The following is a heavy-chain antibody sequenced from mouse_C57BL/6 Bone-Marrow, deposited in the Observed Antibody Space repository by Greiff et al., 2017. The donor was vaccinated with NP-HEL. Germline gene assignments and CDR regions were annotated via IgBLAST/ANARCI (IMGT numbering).Heavy chain of an antibody. CDR2: ISNGGGST. J-gene: IGHJ2*01. CDR1: GFTFSDYY. Sequence: EVHLVESGGGLVQPGGSLKLSCAASGFTFSDYYMYWVRQTPEKRLEWVAYISNGGGSTYYPDTVKGRFTISRDNAKNTLYLQMSRLKSEDTAMYYCARETTVVADYWGQDTTLTVSS. CDR3: ARETTVVADY. V-gene: IGHV5-12*01. D-gene: IGHD1-1*01.